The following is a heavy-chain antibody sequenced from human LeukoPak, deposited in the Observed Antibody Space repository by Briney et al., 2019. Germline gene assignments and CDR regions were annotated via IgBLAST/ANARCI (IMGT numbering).Heavy chain of an antibody. D-gene: IGHD6-6*01. J-gene: IGHJ6*02. CDR1: GGSISSYY. CDR2: IYYSGST. Sequence: PSETLSLTCTVSGGSISSYYWSWIRQPPGKGLEWIGYIYYSGSTNYNPSLKSRVTISVDKSKNQFSLKLSSVTAADTAVYYCARAAARGGAYYYYGMDVWGQGTTVTVSS. V-gene: IGHV4-59*12. CDR3: ARAAARGGAYYYYGMDV.